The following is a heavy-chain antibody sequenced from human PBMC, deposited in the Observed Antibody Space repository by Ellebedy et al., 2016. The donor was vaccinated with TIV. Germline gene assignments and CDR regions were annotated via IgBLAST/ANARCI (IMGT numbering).Heavy chain of an antibody. CDR2: IKQDGSEK. D-gene: IGHD6-19*01. Sequence: GESLKISCAASGFTFSNYWMTWVRQAPGKGLEWVANIKQDGSEKYYVDSVEGRFSISRDNTKNSLYLQMNSLTDEDTAVYYCARDQWLGRAYYFDYWGQGTLLTVSS. J-gene: IGHJ4*02. CDR1: GFTFSNYW. CDR3: ARDQWLGRAYYFDY. V-gene: IGHV3-7*01.